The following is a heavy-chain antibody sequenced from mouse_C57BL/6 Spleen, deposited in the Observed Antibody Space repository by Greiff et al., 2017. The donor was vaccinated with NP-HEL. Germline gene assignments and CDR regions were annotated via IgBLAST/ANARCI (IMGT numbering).Heavy chain of an antibody. Sequence: QVQLKQSGAELVKPGASVKISCKASGYAFSSYWMNWVKQRPGKGLEWIGQIYPGDGDTNYNGKFKGKATLTADKSSSTAYMQLSSLTSEDSAVYFCARPYYYGSSYNFDVWGTGTTVTVSS. CDR3: ARPYYYGSSYNFDV. V-gene: IGHV1-80*01. CDR2: IYPGDGDT. J-gene: IGHJ1*03. CDR1: GYAFSSYW. D-gene: IGHD1-1*01.